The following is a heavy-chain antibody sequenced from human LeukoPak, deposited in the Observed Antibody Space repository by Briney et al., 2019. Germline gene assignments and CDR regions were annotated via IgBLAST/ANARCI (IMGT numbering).Heavy chain of an antibody. V-gene: IGHV4-31*03. CDR1: GGSISSGGYY. Sequence: SETLSLTCTVSGGSISSGGYYWSWIRQHPGKGLEWIGYIYYSGSTYYNPSLKSRVTIPVDTSKNQFSLKLSSVTAADTAVYYCARATYYRSRNYYYYGMDVWGQGTTVTVSS. J-gene: IGHJ6*02. CDR3: ARATYYRSRNYYYYGMDV. D-gene: IGHD3-16*01. CDR2: IYYSGST.